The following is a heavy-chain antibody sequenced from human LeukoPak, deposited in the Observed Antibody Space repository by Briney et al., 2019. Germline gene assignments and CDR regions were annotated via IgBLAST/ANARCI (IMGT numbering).Heavy chain of an antibody. J-gene: IGHJ4*02. CDR3: ARDRGAVTDVFDY. CDR1: GFTFSDYY. D-gene: IGHD6-19*01. CDR2: IRSSGTTI. Sequence: GGSLRLSCVASGFTFSDYYMSWIRQAPGKGLEWVSYIRSSGTTIYYADSVKGRFTISRDNAKNSLYLQMNSLRAEDTAVYYCARDRGAVTDVFDYWGQGTLVTVSS. V-gene: IGHV3-11*04.